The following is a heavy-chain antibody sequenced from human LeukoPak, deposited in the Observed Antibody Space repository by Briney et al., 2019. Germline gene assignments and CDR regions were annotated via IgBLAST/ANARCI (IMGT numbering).Heavy chain of an antibody. V-gene: IGHV3-23*01. CDR2: ISITGGNT. CDR3: AKIGVVTGKDY. J-gene: IGHJ4*02. Sequence: PGGSLRLSCAASGFTFSSYAMSWVRQAPGKRLEWVSTISITGGNTYYADSVKGRFTISRDNSKNTLYLQMNSLRAEDTAVYYCAKIGVVTGKDYWGQGTLVTVSS. CDR1: GFTFSSYA. D-gene: IGHD2-21*02.